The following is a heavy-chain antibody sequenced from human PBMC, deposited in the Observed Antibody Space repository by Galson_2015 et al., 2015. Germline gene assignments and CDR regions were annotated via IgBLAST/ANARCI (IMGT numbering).Heavy chain of an antibody. D-gene: IGHD6-19*01. CDR2: INPNSGGT. V-gene: IGHV1-2*04. CDR1: GYTFTGYY. J-gene: IGHJ2*01. Sequence: SVKVSCKASGYTFTGYYMHWVRQAPGQGLEWMGWINPNSGGTNYAQKFQGWVTMTRDTSISTAYMELIRLRSDDTAVYYCARDPAPSYSSDTYWYFDLWGRGTLVTVSS. CDR3: ARDPAPSYSSDTYWYFDL.